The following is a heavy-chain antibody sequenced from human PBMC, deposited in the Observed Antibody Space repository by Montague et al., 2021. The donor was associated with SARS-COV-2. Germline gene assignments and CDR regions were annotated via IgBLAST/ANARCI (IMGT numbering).Heavy chain of an antibody. CDR3: ARDPNWGAH. CDR1: GFSFSTFW. J-gene: IGHJ4*02. D-gene: IGHD7-27*01. CDR2: IKPDGSDK. Sequence: SLILSCAASGFSFSTFWMTWVRQAPVKGLEWVASIKPDGSDKYYXESVKGRFTISRDNARNSLYLQLNNLRAEDTAVYYCARDPNWGAHWGQGNLVTVSS. V-gene: IGHV3-7*05.